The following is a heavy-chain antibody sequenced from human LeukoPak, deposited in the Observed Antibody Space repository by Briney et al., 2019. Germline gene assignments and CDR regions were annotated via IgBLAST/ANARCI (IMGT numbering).Heavy chain of an antibody. V-gene: IGHV1-46*03. D-gene: IGHD2-2*02. CDR2: INPSGGST. Sequence: ASVKVPCKASGYTFTSYYMHWVRQAPGQGLEWMGIINPSGGSTSYAQKFQGRVTMTRDTSTSTVNMELSSLRSEDTAVYYCASTIIYCSSTSCYTLDYWGQGTLVTVSS. CDR1: GYTFTSYY. J-gene: IGHJ4*02. CDR3: ASTIIYCSSTSCYTLDY.